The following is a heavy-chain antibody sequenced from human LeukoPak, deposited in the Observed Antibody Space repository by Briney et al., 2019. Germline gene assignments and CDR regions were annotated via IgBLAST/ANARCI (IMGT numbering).Heavy chain of an antibody. CDR1: DYTFTNYD. CDR2: ISGYNGKT. J-gene: IGHJ3*02. Sequence: GASVKVSCKASDYTFTNYDISWVRQAPGQGLEWVGWISGYNGKTDYAQKFQGRVTMTTDTSTSTAYMELRSLRSDDTAMYYCARDESAFDIWGPGTMVTVSS. CDR3: ARDESAFDI. V-gene: IGHV1-18*01.